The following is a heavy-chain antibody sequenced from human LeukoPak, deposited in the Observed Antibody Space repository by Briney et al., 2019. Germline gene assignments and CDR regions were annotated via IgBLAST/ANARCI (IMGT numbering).Heavy chain of an antibody. J-gene: IGHJ4*02. V-gene: IGHV3-23*01. CDR2: ISGSGGST. CDR3: ATSRFYYYPYY. CDR1: GFTFSSYG. Sequence: QSGGSLRLSCAASGFTFSSYGMSWVRQAPGKGLEWVSAISGSGGSTFYADSVKGRVTISRDNPKNTLFLQMNSLRAEDTAVYYCATSRFYYYPYYWGQGTLVTVSS. D-gene: IGHD3-10*01.